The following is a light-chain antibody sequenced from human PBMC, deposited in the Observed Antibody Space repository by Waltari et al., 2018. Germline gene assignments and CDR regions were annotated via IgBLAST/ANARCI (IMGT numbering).Light chain of an antibody. CDR1: QSISSW. J-gene: IGKJ2*01. CDR2: KAS. V-gene: IGKV1-5*03. CDR3: QRYNSYPRT. Sequence: DIQMTQSPSTLSASVGDRVTITCRASQSISSWLAWYQQKPGKAPKLLIYKASSLESGVPSRFSGSGSGTEFTLTISSLQPDDFATYYCQRYNSYPRTFGQGTKLEI.